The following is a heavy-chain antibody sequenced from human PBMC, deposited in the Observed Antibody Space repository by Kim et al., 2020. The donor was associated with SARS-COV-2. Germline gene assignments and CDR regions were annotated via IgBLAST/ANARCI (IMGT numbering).Heavy chain of an antibody. CDR1: GFTFSSYA. V-gene: IGHV3-23*03. D-gene: IGHD6-19*01. CDR2: IYSGGSST. Sequence: GGSLRLSCAASGFTFSSYAMSWVRQAPGKGLEWVSVIYSGGSSTYYADSVKGRFTISRDNSKNTLYLQMNSLRAEDTAVYYCARQWLVPDDAFDIWGQGKMVTVSS. J-gene: IGHJ3*02. CDR3: ARQWLVPDDAFDI.